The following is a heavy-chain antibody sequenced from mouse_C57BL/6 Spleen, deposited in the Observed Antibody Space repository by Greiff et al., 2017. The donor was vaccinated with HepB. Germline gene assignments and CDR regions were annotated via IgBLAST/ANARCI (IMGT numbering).Heavy chain of an antibody. V-gene: IGHV3-6*01. CDR2: ISYDGSN. CDR3: ANGYAWFAY. CDR1: GYSITSGYY. D-gene: IGHD2-2*01. J-gene: IGHJ3*01. Sequence: EVHLVESGPGLVKPSQSLSLTCSVTGYSITSGYYWNWIRQFPGNKLEWMGYISYDGSNNYNPSLKNRISITRDTSKNQFFLKLNSVTTEDTATYYCANGYAWFAYWGQGTLVTVSA.